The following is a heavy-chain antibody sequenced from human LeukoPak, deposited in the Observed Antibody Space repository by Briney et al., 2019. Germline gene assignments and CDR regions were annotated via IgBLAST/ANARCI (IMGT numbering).Heavy chain of an antibody. V-gene: IGHV4-34*01. CDR2: INHSGST. Sequence: SETLPLTCAVYGGSFSGYYWSWLRQPPGKGLEWIGEINHSGSTNYNPSLKSRVTISVDTSKNQFSLKLSFVTAADTAVYYCASRKRRSGPFDYWGQGTLVTVSS. CDR1: GGSFSGYY. D-gene: IGHD3-3*01. J-gene: IGHJ4*02. CDR3: ASRKRRSGPFDY.